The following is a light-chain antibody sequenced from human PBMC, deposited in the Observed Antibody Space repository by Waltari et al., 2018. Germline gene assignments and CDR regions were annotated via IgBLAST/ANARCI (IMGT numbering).Light chain of an antibody. J-gene: IGKJ1*01. V-gene: IGKV2-28*01. CDR3: MQALQTPRA. CDR1: QSLLHSNGYNY. Sequence: DIAMTQSPLSLPVTPGEPASIPCRSSQSLLHSNGYNYLDWYLQKPGQCPQLLIYLGSTRASGVPDRFSGSGSGTDFTLKISRVEAEDVGVYYCMQALQTPRAFGQGTKVEIK. CDR2: LGS.